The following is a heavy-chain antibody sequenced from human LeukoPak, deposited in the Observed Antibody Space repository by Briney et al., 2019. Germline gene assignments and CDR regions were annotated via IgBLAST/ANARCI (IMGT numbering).Heavy chain of an antibody. CDR2: INHSGST. Sequence: SETLSLTCTVSGGSISSYYWGSIRQPPGKGLEWIGEINHSGSTNYNPSLKSRVTISVETSKNQFSLKLSSVTAADTAVYYCARSLYYYDSSGYYEDDAFDIWGQGTMVTVSS. CDR1: GGSISSYY. J-gene: IGHJ3*02. CDR3: ARSLYYYDSSGYYEDDAFDI. D-gene: IGHD3-22*01. V-gene: IGHV4-34*01.